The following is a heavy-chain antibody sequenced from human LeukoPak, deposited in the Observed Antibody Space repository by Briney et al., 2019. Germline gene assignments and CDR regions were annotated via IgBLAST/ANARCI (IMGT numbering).Heavy chain of an antibody. V-gene: IGHV4-34*01. CDR1: GGSFSGYY. Sequence: SETLSLTCAVYGGSFSGYYWSWIRQPPGKGLEWIGEINHSGRTNYTPSLKSRVTISVDTSKSQFSLKLSSVTAADTAVYYCARGGSGWYASYNWFDPWGQGTLVTVSS. CDR2: INHSGRT. D-gene: IGHD6-19*01. CDR3: ARGGSGWYASYNWFDP. J-gene: IGHJ5*02.